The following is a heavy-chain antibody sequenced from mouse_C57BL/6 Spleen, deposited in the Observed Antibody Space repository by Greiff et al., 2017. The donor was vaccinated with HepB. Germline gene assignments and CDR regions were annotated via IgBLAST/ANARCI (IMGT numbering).Heavy chain of an antibody. CDR3: ARSFDGYGDY. V-gene: IGHV1-19*01. CDR1: GYTFTDYY. Sequence: EVQLQQSGPVLVKPGASVKMSCKASGYTFTDYYMNWVKQSHGKSLEWIGVINPYNGGTSYNQKFKGKATLTVDKSSSTAYMELNSLTSEDSAVYYCARSFDGYGDYWGQGTTLTVSS. CDR2: INPYNGGT. D-gene: IGHD2-3*01. J-gene: IGHJ2*01.